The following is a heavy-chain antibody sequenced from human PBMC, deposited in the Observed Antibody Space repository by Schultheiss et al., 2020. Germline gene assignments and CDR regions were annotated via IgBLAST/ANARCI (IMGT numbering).Heavy chain of an antibody. J-gene: IGHJ5*02. CDR2: INHSGST. D-gene: IGHD2-2*01. V-gene: IGHV4-34*01. Sequence: SETLSLTCAVYGGSFSGYYWSWIRQPPGKGLEWIGEINHSGSTNYNPSLKSRVTISVDTSKNQFSLKLSSVTAADTAVYYCARRIGAVPAAKKHWFDPWGQGTLVTVYS. CDR3: ARRIGAVPAAKKHWFDP. CDR1: GGSFSGYY.